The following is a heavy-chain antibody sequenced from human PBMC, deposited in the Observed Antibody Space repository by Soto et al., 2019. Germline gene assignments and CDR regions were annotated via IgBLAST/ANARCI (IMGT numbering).Heavy chain of an antibody. CDR3: ARDRSVSFDY. J-gene: IGHJ4*02. CDR2: IWYDGSNK. Sequence: QVQLVESGGGVVQPGRSLRLSCAASEFTFSSYGMHWVSQAPGKGLEWVAVIWYDGSNKYYADSVKGRFTISRDNSKNTLYLQMNSLRAEDTAVYYCARDRSVSFDYWGQGTLVTVSS. V-gene: IGHV3-33*01. D-gene: IGHD2-8*01. CDR1: EFTFSSYG.